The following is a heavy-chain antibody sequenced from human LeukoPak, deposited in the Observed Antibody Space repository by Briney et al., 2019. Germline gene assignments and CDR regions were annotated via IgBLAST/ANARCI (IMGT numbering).Heavy chain of an antibody. CDR1: GYTFTDYY. CDR2: VDPEDGET. V-gene: IGHV1-69-2*01. CDR3: ATPPRYSTLEYFQH. D-gene: IGHD6-13*01. Sequence: ASVKVSCMVSGYTFTDYYMHWVQQAPGKGLEWMGLVDPEDGETIYAEKFQGRVTITADTSTDTAYMELSSLRAEDTAVYYCATPPRYSTLEYFQHWGQGTLVTVSS. J-gene: IGHJ1*01.